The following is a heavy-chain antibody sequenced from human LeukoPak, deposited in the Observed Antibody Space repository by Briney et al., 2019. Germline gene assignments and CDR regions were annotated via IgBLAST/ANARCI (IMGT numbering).Heavy chain of an antibody. CDR3: ARATYYYDSSGYLVWYFDL. V-gene: IGHV3-23*01. CDR1: GFTFSSYA. Sequence: GGSLRLSCAASGFTFSSYAMSWVRQAPGKGLEWVSAISGSGGSTYYADSVKGRFTISRDNSKNTLYLQMNSLRAEDTAVYYCARATYYYDSSGYLVWYFDLWGRGTLVTVSS. CDR2: ISGSGGST. J-gene: IGHJ2*01. D-gene: IGHD3-22*01.